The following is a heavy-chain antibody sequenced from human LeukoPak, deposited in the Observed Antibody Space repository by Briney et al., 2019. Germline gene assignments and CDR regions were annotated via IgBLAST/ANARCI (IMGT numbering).Heavy chain of an antibody. V-gene: IGHV3-48*03. CDR2: ISGSGSTI. Sequence: PGGSLRLSCAASGFTFSSYEMNWVRQAPGKGLEWISYISGSGSTIYYADSVKGRFTISRDNAKNSLYLQMNSLRAEDTAVYYCARDRGYYYDSSGYPYYFDYWGQGTLVTVSS. J-gene: IGHJ4*02. D-gene: IGHD3-22*01. CDR3: ARDRGYYYDSSGYPYYFDY. CDR1: GFTFSSYE.